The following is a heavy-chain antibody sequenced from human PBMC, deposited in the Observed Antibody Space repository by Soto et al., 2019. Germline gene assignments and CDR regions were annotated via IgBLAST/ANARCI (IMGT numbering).Heavy chain of an antibody. Sequence: QVQLQESGPGLVKPAETLSLTCIVSGGSISTDNYYWAWIRQPPGKGLEWIGSIYYSGSTNYNPSPKSRATMSVDTSMNQFSLKLTSVTAADTAVYYCARLYGSGRLGGVYWGQGTLVSVSS. CDR2: IYYSGST. CDR1: GGSISTDNYY. V-gene: IGHV4-39*01. J-gene: IGHJ4*02. D-gene: IGHD3-10*01. CDR3: ARLYGSGRLGGVY.